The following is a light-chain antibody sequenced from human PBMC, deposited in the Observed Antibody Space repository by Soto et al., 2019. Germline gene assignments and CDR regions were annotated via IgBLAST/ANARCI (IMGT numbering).Light chain of an antibody. Sequence: DIQMTQSPSTLSASVGDRVAITCRASQSIDTWLAWHQQKPGQVPKLLIYLGSNRASGVPDRFSGSGSGTDFTLQISRVEAEDVGIYYCMQTLQAPTFGQGTKVDIK. CDR3: MQTLQAPT. J-gene: IGKJ1*01. CDR2: LGS. V-gene: IGKV1-5*03. CDR1: QSIDTW.